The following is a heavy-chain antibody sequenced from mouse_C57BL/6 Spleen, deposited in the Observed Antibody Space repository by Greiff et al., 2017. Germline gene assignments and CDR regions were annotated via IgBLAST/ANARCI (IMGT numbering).Heavy chain of an antibody. CDR1: GYTFTSYG. J-gene: IGHJ3*01. V-gene: IGHV1-81*01. D-gene: IGHD2-3*01. CDR2: IYPRSGNT. CDR3: ARFGYDGSPFAY. Sequence: VQLVESGAELARPGASVKLSCKASGYTFTSYGISWVKQRTGQGLEWIGEIYPRSGNTYYNEKFKGKATLTADKSSSTAYMELRSLTSEDSAVYFCARFGYDGSPFAYWGQGTLVTVSA.